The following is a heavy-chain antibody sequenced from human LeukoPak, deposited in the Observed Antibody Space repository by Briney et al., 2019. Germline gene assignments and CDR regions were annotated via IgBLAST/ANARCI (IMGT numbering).Heavy chain of an antibody. V-gene: IGHV3-23*01. D-gene: IGHD2-15*01. CDR2: ISGSGGST. CDR3: GMSSGGSYTPVGY. J-gene: IGHJ4*02. Sequence: PGGSLRLSCAASGFTFSNYAMSWVRQAPGKGLEWVSVISGSGGSTYYADSVKGRFTISRDISKSTLYLQMNSLRAEDTAIYYCGMSSGGSYTPVGYWGQGTLVTVSS. CDR1: GFTFSNYA.